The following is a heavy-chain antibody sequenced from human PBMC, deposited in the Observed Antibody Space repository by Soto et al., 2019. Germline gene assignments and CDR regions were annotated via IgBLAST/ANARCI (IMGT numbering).Heavy chain of an antibody. CDR1: GFTFSSYG. CDR3: AKHSSSWYSSSVDY. V-gene: IGHV3-30*18. J-gene: IGHJ4*02. D-gene: IGHD6-13*01. Sequence: ESGGGVVQPGRSLRLSCAASGFTFSSYGMHWVRQAPGKGLEWVAVISYDGSNKYYADSVKGRFTISRDNSKNTLYLQMNSLRAEDTAVYYCAKHSSSWYSSSVDYWGQGTLVTVSS. CDR2: ISYDGSNK.